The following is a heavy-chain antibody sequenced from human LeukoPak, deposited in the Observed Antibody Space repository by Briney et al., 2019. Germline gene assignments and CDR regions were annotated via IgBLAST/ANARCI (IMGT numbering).Heavy chain of an antibody. Sequence: ASVKVSCKASGYTFTSYDINWVRQATGQGLEWMGWMNPNSGNTGCAQKFQGRVTITRNTSISTAYMELSSLRSEDTAVYYCARLISGSYIDPWGQGTLVTVSS. J-gene: IGHJ5*02. D-gene: IGHD1-26*01. CDR1: GYTFTSYD. CDR2: MNPNSGNT. V-gene: IGHV1-8*03. CDR3: ARLISGSYIDP.